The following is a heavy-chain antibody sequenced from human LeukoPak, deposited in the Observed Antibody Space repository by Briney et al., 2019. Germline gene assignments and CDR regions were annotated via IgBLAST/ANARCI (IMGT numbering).Heavy chain of an antibody. J-gene: IGHJ6*03. D-gene: IGHD6-6*01. CDR3: ASAGELVPGYYYMDV. V-gene: IGHV3-21*01. Sequence: GGSLRLSCAASGFTFSSYSMNWVRQAPGKGLEWVSSISSSSSYIYYADSVKGRFTISRDNAKNSLYLQMNSLRAEDTAVYYCASAGELVPGYYYMDVWGKGTTVTVSS. CDR1: GFTFSSYS. CDR2: ISSSSSYI.